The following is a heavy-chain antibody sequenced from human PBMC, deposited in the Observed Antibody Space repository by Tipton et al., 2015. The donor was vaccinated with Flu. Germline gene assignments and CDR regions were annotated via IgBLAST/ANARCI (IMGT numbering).Heavy chain of an antibody. V-gene: IGHV4-34*01. D-gene: IGHD6-13*01. J-gene: IGHJ4*02. Sequence: TLSLTCAVYGGSFSGYYWSWIRQPPGKGLEWIGEINHSGSTNYSPSLKSRVTISVDTSKNQFSLKLSSVTAADTAVYYCARGERPGIAAAKGYWGQGTLVTVSS. CDR1: GGSFSGYY. CDR2: INHSGST. CDR3: ARGERPGIAAAKGY.